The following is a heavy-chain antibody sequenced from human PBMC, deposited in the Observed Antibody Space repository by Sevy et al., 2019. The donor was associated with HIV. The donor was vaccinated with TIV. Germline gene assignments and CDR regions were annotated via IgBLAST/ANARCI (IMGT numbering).Heavy chain of an antibody. D-gene: IGHD2-15*01. CDR2: ISYDGSNK. Sequence: GGSLRLSCAASGFTFSSYGMHGVRQAPGKGLEWVAVISYDGSNKYYADSVKGRFTISRDNSKNTLYLQMNSLRAEDTAVYYCAKDFTRFCGSCYVDYWGQGTLVTVSS. CDR1: GFTFSSYG. CDR3: AKDFTRFCGSCYVDY. J-gene: IGHJ4*02. V-gene: IGHV3-30*18.